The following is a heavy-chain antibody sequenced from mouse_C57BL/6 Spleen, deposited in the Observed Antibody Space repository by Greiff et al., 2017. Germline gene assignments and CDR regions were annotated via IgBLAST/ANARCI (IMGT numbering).Heavy chain of an antibody. CDR3: GGGYFDY. CDR1: GYTFTDYE. CDR2: IDPETGGT. V-gene: IGHV1-15*01. J-gene: IGHJ2*01. Sequence: QVQLKESGAELVRPGASVTLSCKASGYTFTDYEMHWVKQTPVHGLEWIGAIDPETGGTAYNQKFKGKAILTADKSSSTAYMELRSLTSEDSAVYYCGGGYFDYWGQGTTLTVSS.